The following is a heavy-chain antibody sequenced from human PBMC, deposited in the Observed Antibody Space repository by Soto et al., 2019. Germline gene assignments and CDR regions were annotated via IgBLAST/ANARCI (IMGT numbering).Heavy chain of an antibody. CDR1: GGTFSSHS. V-gene: IGHV1-69*01. Sequence: VQLMQSGAEVKKPGSSVKVSCKASGGTFSSHSINWVRQAPGQGLEWMGGVISLFGTANYAHNFKGRVTITADHSTSTAYMELNSLRSADTAVYYCAREVGYGDFSAALLDWGQGTLVTVSS. J-gene: IGHJ4*02. D-gene: IGHD4-17*01. CDR3: AREVGYGDFSAALLD. CDR2: VISLFGTA.